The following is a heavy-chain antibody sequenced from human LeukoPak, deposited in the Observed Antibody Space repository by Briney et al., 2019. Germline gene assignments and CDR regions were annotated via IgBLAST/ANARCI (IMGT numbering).Heavy chain of an antibody. CDR3: ARDHRYAFDN. D-gene: IGHD5-12*01. J-gene: IGHJ4*01. V-gene: IGHV3-48*01. Sequence: PRGSLRLSCAASGFNFIDYSMNWVRQAPGKGLEWISYIGISSGNTKYADSVKGRFTISRDKARNSLYLQMNSLRVEDTAVYYCARDHRYAFDNWGHGTLVTVSS. CDR2: IGISSGNT. CDR1: GFNFIDYS.